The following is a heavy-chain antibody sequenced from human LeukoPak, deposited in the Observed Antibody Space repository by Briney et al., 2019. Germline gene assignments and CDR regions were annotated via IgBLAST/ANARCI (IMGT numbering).Heavy chain of an antibody. Sequence: SETLSLTCTVSGGSISSSSYYWGWIRQPPGKGLEWIGSIYYSGSTYYNPSLKSRVIISVDTSKNQFSLKVNSVTAADTAVYYCARDARFSGTPPFGMDVWGQGTTVTVSS. CDR2: IYYSGST. CDR3: ARDARFSGTPPFGMDV. D-gene: IGHD6-25*01. V-gene: IGHV4-39*07. CDR1: GGSISSSSYY. J-gene: IGHJ6*02.